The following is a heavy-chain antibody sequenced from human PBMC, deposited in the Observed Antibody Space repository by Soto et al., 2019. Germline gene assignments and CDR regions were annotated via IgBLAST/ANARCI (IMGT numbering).Heavy chain of an antibody. CDR2: IYYSGST. V-gene: IGHV4-30-4*01. CDR1: GGSISSGDYY. CDR3: ARAMTTVTTSGDAFDI. J-gene: IGHJ3*02. Sequence: QVQLQESGPGLVKPSQTLSLTCTVSGGSISSGDYYWSWIRQPPGKGLEWIGYIYYSGSTYYNPSLKRRVTLSXATXKXQFSLKLSSVTAADTAVYYCARAMTTVTTSGDAFDIWGQGTMVTVSS. D-gene: IGHD4-17*01.